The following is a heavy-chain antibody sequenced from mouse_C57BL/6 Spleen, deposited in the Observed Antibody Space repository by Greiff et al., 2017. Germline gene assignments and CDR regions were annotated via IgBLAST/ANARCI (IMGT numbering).Heavy chain of an antibody. V-gene: IGHV5-4*03. CDR3: ARPYDYGYFDY. CDR1: GFTFSSYA. D-gene: IGHD2-4*01. Sequence: EVKVVESGGGLVKPGGSLKLSCAASGFTFSSYAMSWVRQTPEKRLEWVATISDGGSYTYYPDNVKGRFTISRDNAKNNLYLQMSHLKSEDTAMYYCARPYDYGYFDYWGQGTTLTVSS. J-gene: IGHJ2*01. CDR2: ISDGGSYT.